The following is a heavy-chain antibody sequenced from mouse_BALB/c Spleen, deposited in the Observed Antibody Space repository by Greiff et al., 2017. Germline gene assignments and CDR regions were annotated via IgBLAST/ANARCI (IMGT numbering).Heavy chain of an antibody. CDR1: GYTFTSYW. V-gene: IGHV1S81*02. J-gene: IGHJ4*01. D-gene: IGHD2-10*02. Sequence: QVHVKQSGAELVKPGASVKLSCKASGYTFTSYWMHWVKQRPGQGLEWIGEINPSNGRTNYNEKFKSKATLTVDKSSSTAYMQLSSLTSEDSAVYYCARSKGLVLPYYAMDYWGQGTSVTVSS. CDR3: ARSKGLVLPYYAMDY. CDR2: INPSNGRT.